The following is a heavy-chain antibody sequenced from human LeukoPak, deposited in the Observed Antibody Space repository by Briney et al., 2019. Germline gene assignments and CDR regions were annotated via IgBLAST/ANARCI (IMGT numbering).Heavy chain of an antibody. CDR2: INHSGST. CDR1: GGSFSGYY. Sequence: SETLSLACAVYGGSFSGYYWSWIRQPPGKGLEWIGEINHSGSTNYNPSLKSRVTISVDTSKNQFSLKLSSVTAADTGVYYCARGRAAAGVYYYMDVWGKGTTVTASS. V-gene: IGHV4-34*01. CDR3: ARGRAAAGVYYYMDV. J-gene: IGHJ6*03. D-gene: IGHD6-13*01.